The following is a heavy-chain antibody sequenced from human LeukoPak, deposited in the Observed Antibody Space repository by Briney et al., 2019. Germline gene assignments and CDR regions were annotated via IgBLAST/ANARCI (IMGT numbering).Heavy chain of an antibody. D-gene: IGHD6-13*01. Sequence: SETLYLTCTAAGVSISSYYWSWIRQPPWKGQDWIGEINYSGSTNYNPSLKSGVTISVDTSKYQFSLKLSSVSGADPAVYYCARGGGSSWFFRAVLYFDYWGQGTLVTVSS. V-gene: IGHV4-59*01. J-gene: IGHJ4*02. CDR2: INYSGST. CDR3: ARGGGSSWFFRAVLYFDY. CDR1: GVSISSYY.